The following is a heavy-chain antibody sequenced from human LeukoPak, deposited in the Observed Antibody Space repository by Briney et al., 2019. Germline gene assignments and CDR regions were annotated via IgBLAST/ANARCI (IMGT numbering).Heavy chain of an antibody. J-gene: IGHJ4*02. Sequence: GGSLRLSCAASGFTFSSYGVHWVRQAPGKGLEWVAVISYDGSNKYYADSVKGRFTISRDNSKNTLYLQMNSLRAEDTAVYYCAKLYRFYYDYWGQGTLVTVSS. CDR2: ISYDGSNK. V-gene: IGHV3-30*18. CDR1: GFTFSSYG. CDR3: AKLYRFYYDY. D-gene: IGHD3-16*01.